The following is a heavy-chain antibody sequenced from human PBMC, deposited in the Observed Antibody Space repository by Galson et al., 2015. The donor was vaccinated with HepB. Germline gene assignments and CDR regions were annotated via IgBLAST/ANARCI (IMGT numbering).Heavy chain of an antibody. CDR2: ISGSGGST. J-gene: IGHJ4*02. D-gene: IGHD3-16*01. CDR1: GFTFSSYA. V-gene: IGHV3-23*01. CDR3: PKGGEAVSCFDY. Sequence: SLRLSCAASGFTFSSYAMSWVRQAPGKGLEWVSAISGSGGSTYYADSVKGRFTISRDNSKNTLYLQMNSLRAEDTAVYYCPKGGEAVSCFDYWGQGTLVTVSS.